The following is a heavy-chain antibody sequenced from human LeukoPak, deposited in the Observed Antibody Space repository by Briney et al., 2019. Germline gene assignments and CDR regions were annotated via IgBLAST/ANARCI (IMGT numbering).Heavy chain of an antibody. CDR3: ARDPRGTYDY. D-gene: IGHD5-12*01. J-gene: IGHJ4*02. CDR2: INPNSGDT. V-gene: IGHV1-2*02. CDR1: GYSFTAAYN. Sequence: ASLKLSCNASGYSFTAAYNIHWLRHAPGEGPEFMGWINPNSGDTRYAQKFQGRVTVTRDTVISTAYMELNRLTSDGTAVYYCARDPRGTYDYWGQGTLVTVSS.